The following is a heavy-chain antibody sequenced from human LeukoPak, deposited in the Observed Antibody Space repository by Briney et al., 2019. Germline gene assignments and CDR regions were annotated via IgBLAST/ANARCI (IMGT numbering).Heavy chain of an antibody. J-gene: IGHJ4*02. Sequence: SETLSLTCAVSGGSISSSNWWSWVRQPPGKGLEWIGYIYYSGSTYYNPSLKSRVTISVDTSKNQFSLKLSSVTAADTAVYYCAREVIPNGFDYWGQGTLVTVSS. CDR3: AREVIPNGFDY. D-gene: IGHD2-2*01. CDR2: IYYSGST. V-gene: IGHV4-30-4*01. CDR1: GGSISSSNW.